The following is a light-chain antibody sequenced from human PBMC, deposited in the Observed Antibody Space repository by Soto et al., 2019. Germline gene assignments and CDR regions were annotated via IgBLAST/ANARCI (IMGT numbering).Light chain of an antibody. CDR3: QLNNKWPPVT. V-gene: IGKV3-15*01. CDR2: GAS. Sequence: EVVMPQSPATVSVSPGEGVTLSCRASQTISNDLAWYQQKPCQAPRLLIYGASTRATGVPARFSGGGSGTEFTLTISSLQSEDFAFYYGQLNNKWPPVTFGGGTKVEIK. CDR1: QTISND. J-gene: IGKJ4*01.